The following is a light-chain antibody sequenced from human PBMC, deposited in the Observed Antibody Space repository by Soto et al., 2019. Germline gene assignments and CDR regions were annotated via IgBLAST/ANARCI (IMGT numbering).Light chain of an antibody. CDR2: EVS. Sequence: QSVLTQPASVSGSRGQSITISCTGTSSDVGGYNYVSWYQLHPGKAPKLMVYEVSNRPSGVSNRFSGSKSGNTASLTISGLQAEDEADYYCSSYTSSTAYVFGTGTKVTVL. CDR1: SSDVGGYNY. V-gene: IGLV2-14*01. CDR3: SSYTSSTAYV. J-gene: IGLJ1*01.